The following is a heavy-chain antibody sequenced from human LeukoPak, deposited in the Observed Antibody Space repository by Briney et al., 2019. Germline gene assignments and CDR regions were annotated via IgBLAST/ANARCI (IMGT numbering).Heavy chain of an antibody. V-gene: IGHV3-33*01. CDR3: ARDEERYSSSWYVSGY. D-gene: IGHD6-13*01. Sequence: PGRSLRLSCAASGFTFSSYGMHWVRQAPGKGLEWVAVIWYDGSNKYYADSVKGRFTISRDNSKNTLYLQMNSLRAEDTAVYYCARDEERYSSSWYVSGYWGQGTLVTVSS. CDR1: GFTFSSYG. CDR2: IWYDGSNK. J-gene: IGHJ4*02.